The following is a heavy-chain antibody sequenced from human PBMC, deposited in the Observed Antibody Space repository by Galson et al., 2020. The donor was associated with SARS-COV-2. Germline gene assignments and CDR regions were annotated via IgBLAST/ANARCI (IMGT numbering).Heavy chain of an antibody. CDR1: GFTFSSYS. V-gene: IGHV3-21*01. CDR2: IFTNSYT. Sequence: GESLKISCAASGFTFSSYSMNWVRQAPGKGLEWVAYIFTNSYTYYADSVKGRFTISRDNAKNSLYLQMNSLRAEDTAVYYCARETELRDFDYWGQGTLVTVSS. CDR3: ARETELRDFDY. D-gene: IGHD1-26*01. J-gene: IGHJ4*02.